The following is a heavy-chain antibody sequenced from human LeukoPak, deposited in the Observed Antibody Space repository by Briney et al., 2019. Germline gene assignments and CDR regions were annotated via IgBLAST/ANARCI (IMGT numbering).Heavy chain of an antibody. CDR1: GGSLSSGDYY. V-gene: IGHV4-30-4*01. CDR2: TSHSGGT. J-gene: IGHJ6*02. D-gene: IGHD1-14*01. Sequence: SETLSLTCTVSGGSLSSGDYYWSWIHQPPGKGLEWIGYTSHSGGTYYNPSLQSRLTISVDTSKNQFSLKLSSVTAADTAVYYCARAIPDAGDYYYYAMDVWGQGTTVTVSS. CDR3: ARAIPDAGDYYYYAMDV.